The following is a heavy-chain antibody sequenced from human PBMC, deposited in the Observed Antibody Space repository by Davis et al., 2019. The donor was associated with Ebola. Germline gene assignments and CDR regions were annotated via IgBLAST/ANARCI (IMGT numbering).Heavy chain of an antibody. Sequence: GGSLRLSCAASGFTFSSFAMHWVRQAPGKGLEWMAVIWYDGSNRYYADAVKGRFTISRDNSKYTLQLQMNSLRAEDTAVYYCARSGLSFGVVKYHYGMDVWGKGTTVTVSS. CDR3: ARSGLSFGVVKYHYGMDV. V-gene: IGHV3-33*01. CDR1: GFTFSSFA. J-gene: IGHJ6*04. CDR2: IWYDGSNR. D-gene: IGHD3-3*01.